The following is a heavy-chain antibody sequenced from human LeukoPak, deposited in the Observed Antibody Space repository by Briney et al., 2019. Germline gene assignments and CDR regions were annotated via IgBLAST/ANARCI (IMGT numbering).Heavy chain of an antibody. CDR2: INAGNGNR. CDR1: GYTFTSYY. D-gene: IGHD6-13*01. J-gene: IGHJ3*02. V-gene: IGHV1-3*01. Sequence: GASVKVSCKASGYTFTSYYMHWVRQAPGQRPEWMGWINAGNGNRRYSEKFQGRVTITRDTSASTANMELSSLRSEDTAVYYCARTTRSWYEDNDAFDIWGQGTTVTVSS. CDR3: ARTTRSWYEDNDAFDI.